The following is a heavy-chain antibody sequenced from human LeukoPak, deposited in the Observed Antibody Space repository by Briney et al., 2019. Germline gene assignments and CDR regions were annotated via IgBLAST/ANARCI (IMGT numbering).Heavy chain of an antibody. CDR2: IYSGGST. Sequence: GGSLRLSCAVSGFIVSNNYMSWVRQAPGKGLEWVSVIYSGGSTYYADSVKGRFTISRDNSKNTLYLQMNSLRAEDTAVYYCARDDPSYYYGMDVWGQGTTVTVSS. J-gene: IGHJ6*02. CDR1: GFIVSNNY. CDR3: ARDDPSYYYGMDV. V-gene: IGHV3-53*01.